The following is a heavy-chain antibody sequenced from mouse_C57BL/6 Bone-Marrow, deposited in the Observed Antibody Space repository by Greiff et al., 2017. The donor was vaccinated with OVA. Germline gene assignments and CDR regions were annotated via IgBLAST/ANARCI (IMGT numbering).Heavy chain of an antibody. Sequence: VNVVESGAELVKPGASVKISCKASGYAFSSYWMNWVKQRPGKGLEWIGQIYPGDGDTNYNGKFKGKATLTADKSSSTAYMQLSSLTSEDSAVYFCALTTWFAYWGQGTLVTVSA. CDR1: GYAFSSYW. J-gene: IGHJ3*01. D-gene: IGHD1-3*01. CDR2: IYPGDGDT. V-gene: IGHV1-80*01. CDR3: ALTTWFAY.